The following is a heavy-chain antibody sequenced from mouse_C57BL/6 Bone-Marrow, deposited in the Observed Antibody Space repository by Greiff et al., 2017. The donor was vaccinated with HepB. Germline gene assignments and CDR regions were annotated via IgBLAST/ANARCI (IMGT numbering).Heavy chain of an antibody. CDR1: GYTFTSYW. D-gene: IGHD1-1*02. V-gene: IGHV1-50*01. J-gene: IGHJ4*01. CDR3: ARNYLYAMDY. CDR2: IDPSDSYT. Sequence: QVQLQQPGAELVKPGASVKLSCKASGYTFTSYWMQWVKQRPGQGLEWIGEIDPSDSYTNYNQKFKGKATLTVDTSSSTAHMQLSSLTSEDSAVYYCARNYLYAMDYWGQGTSVTVSS.